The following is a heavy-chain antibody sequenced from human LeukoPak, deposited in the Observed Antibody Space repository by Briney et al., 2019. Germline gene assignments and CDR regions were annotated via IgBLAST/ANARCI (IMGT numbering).Heavy chain of an antibody. CDR2: IYYSGST. V-gene: IGHV4-39*01. Sequence: SETLSLTCTVSVGSISSSSYYWGWIRQPPGKGREWIGSIYYSGSTYYNPSLKSRVTISVDTSKNQFSLKLSSVTAADTAVYYCARLDFWSGARYFDYWGQGTLVTVSS. D-gene: IGHD3-3*01. CDR1: VGSISSSSYY. CDR3: ARLDFWSGARYFDY. J-gene: IGHJ4*02.